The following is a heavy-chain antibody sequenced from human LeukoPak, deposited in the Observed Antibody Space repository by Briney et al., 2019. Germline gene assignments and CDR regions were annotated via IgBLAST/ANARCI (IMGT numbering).Heavy chain of an antibody. CDR3: AKGAYDYIEMGYFDY. Sequence: GGSLRLSCEASGFTFSNFALTWVRQAPGKGLEWVSRIIASSGSTFYADSVKGRFTISRDISRNTLYLQMNSLRAEDTAVYYCAKGAYDYIEMGYFDYWGQGTLVTVSS. D-gene: IGHD5-12*01. J-gene: IGHJ4*02. V-gene: IGHV3-23*01. CDR2: IIASSGST. CDR1: GFTFSNFA.